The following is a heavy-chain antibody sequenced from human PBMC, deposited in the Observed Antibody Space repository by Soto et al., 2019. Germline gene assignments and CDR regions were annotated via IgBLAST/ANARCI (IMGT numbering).Heavy chain of an antibody. CDR3: EKAKTGSYPGLHNYYYGMDV. Sequence: GGSLRLSCAASGFTFSSYAMSWVRQAPGKGLEWVSAISGSGGSTYYADSVKGRFTISRDNYKNTLYLQMNSLRAEDTAVYYCEKAKTGSYPGLHNYYYGMDVWGQGTPVTVSS. J-gene: IGHJ6*02. CDR2: ISGSGGST. D-gene: IGHD1-26*01. CDR1: GFTFSSYA. V-gene: IGHV3-23*01.